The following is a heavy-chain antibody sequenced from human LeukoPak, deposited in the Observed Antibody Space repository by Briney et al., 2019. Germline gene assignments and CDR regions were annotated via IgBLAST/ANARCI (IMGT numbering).Heavy chain of an antibody. CDR1: GLTFSSYS. CDR3: ARGYDFWSGYSIDY. V-gene: IGHV3-48*01. J-gene: IGHJ4*02. D-gene: IGHD3-3*01. CDR2: ISSSSSTI. Sequence: GGSLRLSCAASGLTFSSYSMNWVRQAPGKGLEWVSYISSSSSTIYYADSVKGRFTISRDNAKNSLYLQMNSLRAEDTAVYYCARGYDFWSGYSIDYWGQGTLVTVSS.